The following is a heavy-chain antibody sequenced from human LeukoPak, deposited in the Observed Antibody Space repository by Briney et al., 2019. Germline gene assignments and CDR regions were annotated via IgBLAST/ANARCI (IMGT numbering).Heavy chain of an antibody. CDR2: ISTVSTYK. J-gene: IGHJ4*02. Sequence: KTGGSLRLSCAASGFTFTDYSVTWVRQAPGKGLEWVSSISTVSTYKFYSDSVKGRFTISRDNAKNTLYLQMSSLSAEDTGVYYCARDVHWQQLDYWGQGTLVSVSS. CDR1: GFTFTDYS. CDR3: ARDVHWQQLDY. D-gene: IGHD6-13*01. V-gene: IGHV3-21*01.